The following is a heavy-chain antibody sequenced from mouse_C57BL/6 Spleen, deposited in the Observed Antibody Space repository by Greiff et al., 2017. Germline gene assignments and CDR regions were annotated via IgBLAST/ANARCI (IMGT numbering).Heavy chain of an antibody. V-gene: IGHV1-82*01. D-gene: IGHD2-1*01. CDR3: AREGYGNYEDY. CDR2: IYPGDGDT. CDR1: GYAFSSSW. J-gene: IGHJ2*01. Sequence: QVQLQQSGPELVKPGASVKISCKASGYAFSSSWLNWVKQRPGKGLEWSGRIYPGDGDTNYNGKFKGKATLTADKSSSTAYMQRSSLTSEDSAVYFCAREGYGNYEDYWGQGTTLTVSS.